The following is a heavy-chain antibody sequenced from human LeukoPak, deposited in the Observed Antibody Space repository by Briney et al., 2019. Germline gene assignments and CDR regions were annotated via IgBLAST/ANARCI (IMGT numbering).Heavy chain of an antibody. CDR3: ARSTIYNYDFWSGYYFDAFDI. D-gene: IGHD3-3*01. J-gene: IGHJ3*02. Sequence: PSETLSLTCTVSGGSISSSSYSWSWIRQPPGEGLEWIGYIYYSGSTNYNPSLKSRVTISVDTSKNQFSLKLSSVTAADTAVYYCARSTIYNYDFWSGYYFDAFDIWGQGTMVTVSS. CDR2: IYYSGST. CDR1: GGSISSSSYS. V-gene: IGHV4-61*05.